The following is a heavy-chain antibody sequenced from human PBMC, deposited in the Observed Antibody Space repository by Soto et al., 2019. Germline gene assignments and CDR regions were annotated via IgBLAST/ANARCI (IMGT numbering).Heavy chain of an antibody. CDR3: AKDDCSSTSCYRAYYYYGMDV. J-gene: IGHJ6*02. V-gene: IGHV3-30*18. CDR1: GFTFSSYG. Sequence: GGSLRLSCAASGFTFSSYGMHWVRQAPGKGLEWVAVISYDGSNKYYADSVKGRFTISRDNSKNTLYLQMNSLRAEDTAVYYCAKDDCSSTSCYRAYYYYGMDVWGQVTTVTVSS. D-gene: IGHD2-2*02. CDR2: ISYDGSNK.